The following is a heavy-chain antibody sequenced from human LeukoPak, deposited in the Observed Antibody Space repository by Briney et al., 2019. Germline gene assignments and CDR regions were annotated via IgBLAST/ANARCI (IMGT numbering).Heavy chain of an antibody. V-gene: IGHV3-33*06. CDR1: GFTFSSYG. Sequence: SGGSLRLSCAASGFTFSSYGMHWVRQAPGKGLEWVAVIWYDGSNKYYADSVKGRFTISRDNSKNTLYLQMNSLRAEGTAVYYCAKDGYQPTYYYDSSGYYPDYWGQGTLVTVSS. D-gene: IGHD3-22*01. J-gene: IGHJ4*02. CDR3: AKDGYQPTYYYDSSGYYPDY. CDR2: IWYDGSNK.